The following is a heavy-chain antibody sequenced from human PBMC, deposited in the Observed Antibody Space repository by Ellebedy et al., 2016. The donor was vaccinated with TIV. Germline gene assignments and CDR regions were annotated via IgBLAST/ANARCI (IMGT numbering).Heavy chain of an antibody. CDR3: ARDHMFGGHHVPYWYFDL. CDR1: GYTFINYG. J-gene: IGHJ2*01. CDR2: ISAYNGNT. D-gene: IGHD3-10*02. V-gene: IGHV1-18*01. Sequence: AASVKVSCKASGYTFINYGISWVRQDPGQGREWMGWISAYNGNTNYAQKLQGRVIMTTDTTTSTAYMELRSLRSDDTAVYFCARDHMFGGHHVPYWYFDLWGRGTLVTVSS.